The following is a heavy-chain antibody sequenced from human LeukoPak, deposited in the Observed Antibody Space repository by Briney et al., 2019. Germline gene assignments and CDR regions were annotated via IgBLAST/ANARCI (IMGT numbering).Heavy chain of an antibody. CDR1: GFTFSSYA. V-gene: IGHV3-23*01. D-gene: IGHD2-15*01. CDR2: ISGSGGST. Sequence: PGGSLRLSCAASGFTFSSYAMSWVRQAPGKGMEWASAISGSGGSTYYADSVKGRFTISRDNSKNTLYLQMNSLGAEDTAVYYCAKAQAPSYLVVVVADRLISDAFDIWGQGTMVTVSS. CDR3: AKAQAPSYLVVVVADRLISDAFDI. J-gene: IGHJ3*02.